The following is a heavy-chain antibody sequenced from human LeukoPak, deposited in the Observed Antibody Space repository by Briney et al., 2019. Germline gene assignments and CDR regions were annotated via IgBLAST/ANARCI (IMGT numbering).Heavy chain of an antibody. Sequence: SETLSLTCAVYGGSFSGYYWSWIRQPPGKGLEWIGEINHSGSTNYNPSLKSRVTISVDTSKNQFSLKLSSVTAADTAVYYCARGLWFGDENPPYFDYWGQGALVTVSS. CDR2: INHSGST. CDR3: ARGLWFGDENPPYFDY. J-gene: IGHJ4*02. CDR1: GGSFSGYY. V-gene: IGHV4-34*01. D-gene: IGHD3-10*01.